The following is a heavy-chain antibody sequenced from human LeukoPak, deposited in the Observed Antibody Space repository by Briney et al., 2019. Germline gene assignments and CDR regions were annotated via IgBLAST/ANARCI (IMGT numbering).Heavy chain of an antibody. CDR2: INHSGST. V-gene: IGHV4-34*01. CDR3: ARGPQFPRYYDSSGYLY. D-gene: IGHD3-22*01. CDR1: VGSFRVYY. Sequence: PPGPRSLPSAATVGSFRVYYWGWIRKPPGKGREWIGKINHSGSTNYNPSLKSRVTISVDTSKNQFSLKLSSVTAADTAVYYCARGPQFPRYYDSSGYLYWGQGTLVTVSS. J-gene: IGHJ4*02.